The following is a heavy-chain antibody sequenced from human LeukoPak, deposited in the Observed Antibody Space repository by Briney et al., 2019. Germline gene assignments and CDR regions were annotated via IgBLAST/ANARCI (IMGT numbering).Heavy chain of an antibody. CDR2: ISYDGSNK. J-gene: IGHJ6*02. Sequence: SGGSLRLSCAASGFTFSSYAMHWVRQAPGKGLEWVAVISYDGSNKYYADSVKGRFTISRDNSKNTLYLQMNSLRAEDTAVYYCARIRDDFPDPMYGMDVWGQGTTVTVSS. CDR3: ARIRDDFPDPMYGMDV. V-gene: IGHV3-30-3*01. CDR1: GFTFSSYA. D-gene: IGHD3-3*01.